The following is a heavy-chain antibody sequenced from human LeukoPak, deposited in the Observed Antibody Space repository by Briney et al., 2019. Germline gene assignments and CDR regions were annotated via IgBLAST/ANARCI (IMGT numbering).Heavy chain of an antibody. CDR3: ARDHVAYCSGGSCYFDP. D-gene: IGHD2-15*01. V-gene: IGHV1-18*01. J-gene: IGHJ5*02. CDR2: ISAYNGNT. Sequence: EASVNVSCKASGYTFTSYGISWVRQAPGQGLEWMGWISAYNGNTNYAQKLQGRVTMTTDTSTSTAYMELRSLRSDDTAVYYCARDHVAYCSGGSCYFDPWGQGTLVTVSS. CDR1: GYTFTSYG.